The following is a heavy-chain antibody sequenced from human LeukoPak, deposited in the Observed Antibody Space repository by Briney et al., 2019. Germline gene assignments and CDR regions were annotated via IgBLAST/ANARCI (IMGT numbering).Heavy chain of an antibody. J-gene: IGHJ4*02. CDR1: GFTFSSYE. V-gene: IGHV3-48*03. CDR3: ARRDFYDTTGYLFDY. D-gene: IGHD3-22*01. Sequence: PGGSLRLSCAASGFTFSSYEMNWVRQAPGEGLEWVSYISSSGSTIYYADSVKGRFTISRDNAKNSLYLQMNGLRAEDTAVYYCARRDFYDTTGYLFDYWGQGTLVTVSS. CDR2: ISSSGSTI.